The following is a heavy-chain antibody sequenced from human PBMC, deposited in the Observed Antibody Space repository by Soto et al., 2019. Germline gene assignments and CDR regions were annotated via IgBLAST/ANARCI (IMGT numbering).Heavy chain of an antibody. D-gene: IGHD1-26*01. CDR3: AREEAPLLNFDY. V-gene: IGHV3-64*01. J-gene: IGHJ4*02. Sequence: EVQLVESGGGLVQPGGSLRLSCAASGFTFSSYAMHWVRQAPGKGLEYVSAISSNGGSTYYANSVKGRFTISRDNSKNTLYLQMGSLRAEDMAVYYCAREEAPLLNFDYRGQGTLVTVSS. CDR2: ISSNGGST. CDR1: GFTFSSYA.